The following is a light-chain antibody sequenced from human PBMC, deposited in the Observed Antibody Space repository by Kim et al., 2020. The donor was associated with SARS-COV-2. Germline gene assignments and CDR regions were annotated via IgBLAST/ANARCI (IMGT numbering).Light chain of an antibody. J-gene: IGLJ3*02. Sequence: RAHYPSWSRQKPGQAPVLVIYGKNNRPSGIPARFSGSTSGNTASLTITGAQAEDEADYYCNCRDSNHWVFGGGTQLTVL. CDR1: RAHY. CDR2: GKN. CDR3: NCRDSNHWV. V-gene: IGLV3-19*01.